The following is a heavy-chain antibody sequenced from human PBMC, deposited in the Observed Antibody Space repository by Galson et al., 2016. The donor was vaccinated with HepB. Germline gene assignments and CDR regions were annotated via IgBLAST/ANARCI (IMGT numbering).Heavy chain of an antibody. J-gene: IGHJ6*03. Sequence: SLRLSCAASGFTVSRNQMTWVRQAPGKGLERVSVIYTGGSTYYGDSVKGRFTISRDNSKNTLYLQINSLRAEDTAVYYCARDNFYGSGTYPPYYYYMDVWGKGTTVTVSS. CDR3: ARDNFYGSGTYPPYYYYMDV. D-gene: IGHD3-10*01. CDR1: GFTVSRNQ. CDR2: IYTGGST. V-gene: IGHV3-53*01.